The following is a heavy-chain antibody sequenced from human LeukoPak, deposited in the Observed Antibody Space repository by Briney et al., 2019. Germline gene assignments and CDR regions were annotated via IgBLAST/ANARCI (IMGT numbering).Heavy chain of an antibody. CDR2: ISAYNGNT. D-gene: IGHD3-9*01. Sequence: AAVKVSCKASGYTYTSYGISGVGQAPGQEGEGMGGISAYNGNTNYAQKLQGRVTKTTDPSTSTAYMELRSLISDDTAVYYCARTYYDILTGYYREYYFDYWGQGTLVTVSS. CDR1: GYTYTSYG. J-gene: IGHJ4*02. CDR3: ARTYYDILTGYYREYYFDY. V-gene: IGHV1-18*04.